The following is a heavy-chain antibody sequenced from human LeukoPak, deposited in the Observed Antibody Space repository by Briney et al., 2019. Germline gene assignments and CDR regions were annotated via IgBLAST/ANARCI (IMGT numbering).Heavy chain of an antibody. D-gene: IGHD2-2*01. CDR3: AKVVGPLGYCSSTSCYPYYFDY. CDR2: ISYDGSNK. V-gene: IGHV3-30-3*01. J-gene: IGHJ4*02. Sequence: GGSLRLSCAASGFTFSSYAMHWVRQAPGKGLEWVAVISYDGSNKYYADSVKGRFTISRDNSKNTLYLQMNSLRAEDTAVYYCAKVVGPLGYCSSTSCYPYYFDYWGQGTLVTVSS. CDR1: GFTFSSYA.